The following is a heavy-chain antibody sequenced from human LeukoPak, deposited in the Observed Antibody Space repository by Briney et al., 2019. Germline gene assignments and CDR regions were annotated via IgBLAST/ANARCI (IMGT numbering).Heavy chain of an antibody. CDR1: GGTFSSYA. CDR3: ARDEPNYYDSSGDAFDI. V-gene: IGHV1-69*06. CDR2: IIPIFGTA. J-gene: IGHJ3*02. Sequence: SVKVSCKASGGTFSSYAISWVRQAPGQGLEWMGGIIPIFGTANYAQKFQGRVTITADKSTSTAYMELSSLRSEDTAVYYCARDEPNYYDSSGDAFDIWGQGTMVTVSS. D-gene: IGHD3-22*01.